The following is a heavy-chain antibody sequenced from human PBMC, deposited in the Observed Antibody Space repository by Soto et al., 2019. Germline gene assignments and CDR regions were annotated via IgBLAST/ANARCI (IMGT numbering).Heavy chain of an antibody. CDR3: SRGQTPGNNHY. CDR1: GFTVSKNY. V-gene: IGHV3-66*01. CDR2: IYGGGST. D-gene: IGHD1-1*01. Sequence: EVQLVESGGGLVQPGGSLRLSCAASGFTVSKNYMSWVRQAPGKGLEWVSGIYGGGSTYYADSVKGRCTISRDNSKNTMNLQTHSLRAEDTAVYYFSRGQTPGNNHYWGQRTLVTVS. J-gene: IGHJ4*02.